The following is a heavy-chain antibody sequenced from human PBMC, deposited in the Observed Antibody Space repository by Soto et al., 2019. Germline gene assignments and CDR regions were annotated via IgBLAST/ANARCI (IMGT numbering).Heavy chain of an antibody. CDR3: TSLQQLVPYYYGMDV. CDR1: GFTFSNAW. D-gene: IGHD6-13*01. CDR2: IKSKTDGGTT. J-gene: IGHJ6*02. V-gene: IGHV3-15*07. Sequence: PGGSLRLSCAASGFTFSNAWMNGVRQAPGKGLEWVGRIKSKTDGGTTDYAAPVKGRFTISRDDSKNTLYLQMNSLKTEDTAVYYCTSLQQLVPYYYGMDVWGQGTTVTVSS.